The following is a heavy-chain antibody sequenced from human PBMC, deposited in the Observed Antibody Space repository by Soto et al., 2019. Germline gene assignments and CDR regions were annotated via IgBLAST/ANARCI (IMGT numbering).Heavy chain of an antibody. D-gene: IGHD3-10*01. CDR2: IIPILGIA. CDR1: GGTFSSYT. Sequence: QVQLVQSGAEVKKPGSSVKVSCKASGGTFSSYTISWVRQAPGQGLEWMGRIIPILGIANYAQKFQGRVTITADKSTSTAYMELSSLRSEDTAVCYCARTHYGSGSYFNGAYDYWGQGTLVTVSS. J-gene: IGHJ4*02. V-gene: IGHV1-69*02. CDR3: ARTHYGSGSYFNGAYDY.